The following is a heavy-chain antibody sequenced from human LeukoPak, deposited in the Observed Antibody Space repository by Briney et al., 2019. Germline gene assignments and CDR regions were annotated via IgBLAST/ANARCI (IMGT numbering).Heavy chain of an antibody. J-gene: IGHJ4*02. D-gene: IGHD4-11*01. V-gene: IGHV3-30*18. CDR1: GFTFSSYG. CDR3: AKSHTVTLPLLCDY. CDR2: ISYDGSNK. Sequence: GGSLRLSCAASGFTFSSYGMHWVRQAPGKGLEWVAVISYDGSNKYYADSVKGRFTISRDNSKNTLYLQMNSLRAEDTAVYYCAKSHTVTLPLLCDYWGQGTLVTVSS.